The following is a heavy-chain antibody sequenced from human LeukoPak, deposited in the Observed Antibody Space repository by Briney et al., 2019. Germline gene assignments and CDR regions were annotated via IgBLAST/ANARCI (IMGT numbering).Heavy chain of an antibody. J-gene: IGHJ4*02. CDR2: ISYDGSNK. Sequence: AGGSLRLSCAASGFTFSSYAMHWVRQAPGKGLEWVAVISYDGSNKYYADSVKGRFTISRDNSKNTLYLQMNSLRAEDTAVYYCARGLDIVVVPAAIWGAYFDYWGQGTLVTVSS. CDR1: GFTFSSYA. CDR3: ARGLDIVVVPAAIWGAYFDY. D-gene: IGHD2-2*03. V-gene: IGHV3-30-3*01.